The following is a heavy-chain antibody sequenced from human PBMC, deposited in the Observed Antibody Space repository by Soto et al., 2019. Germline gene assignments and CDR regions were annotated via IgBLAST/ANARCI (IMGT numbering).Heavy chain of an antibody. CDR3: ARDRVDILTGYHFDY. CDR1: GFTFSSYA. V-gene: IGHV3-30-3*01. J-gene: IGHJ4*02. CDR2: ISYDGSNK. D-gene: IGHD3-9*01. Sequence: QVQLVESGGGVVQPGRSLRLSCAASGFTFSSYAMHWVRQAPGKGLEWVAVISYDGSNKYYADSVKGRFTISRDNSKNKLYLKMNSLRAEDTAVYYCARDRVDILTGYHFDYWGQGTLVTVSS.